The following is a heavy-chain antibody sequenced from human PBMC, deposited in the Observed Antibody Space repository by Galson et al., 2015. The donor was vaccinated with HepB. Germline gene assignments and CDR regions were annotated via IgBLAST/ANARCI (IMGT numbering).Heavy chain of an antibody. CDR3: ASTGYSSGWSTRV. CDR2: IKQDGSEK. D-gene: IGHD6-19*01. CDR1: GFTFSSYW. V-gene: IGHV3-7*03. Sequence: SLRLSCAASGFTFSSYWMSWVRQAPGKGLEWVANIKQDGSEKYYVDSVKGRFTISRDNAKNSLYLQMNSLRAEDTAVYYCASTGYSSGWSTRVWGQGTLVTVSS. J-gene: IGHJ4*02.